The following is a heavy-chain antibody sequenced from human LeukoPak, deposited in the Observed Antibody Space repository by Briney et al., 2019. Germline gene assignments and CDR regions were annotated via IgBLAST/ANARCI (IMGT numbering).Heavy chain of an antibody. D-gene: IGHD6-13*01. Sequence: GGSLRLSCAASGFTFSSYAMSWVRQAPGKGLEWVSAIGGSGGSTYYADSVKGRFTISRDNSKNTLYLQMNSLRAEDTAVYYCAKKRAAAGSFFDYWGQGTLVTVSS. CDR1: GFTFSSYA. J-gene: IGHJ4*02. CDR3: AKKRAAAGSFFDY. V-gene: IGHV3-23*01. CDR2: IGGSGGST.